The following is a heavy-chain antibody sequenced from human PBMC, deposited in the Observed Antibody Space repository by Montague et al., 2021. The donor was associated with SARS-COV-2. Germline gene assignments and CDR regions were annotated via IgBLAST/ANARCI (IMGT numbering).Heavy chain of an antibody. CDR2: IRHDESEI. D-gene: IGHD3-22*01. V-gene: IGHV3-30*02. CDR3: AKDRMSGTTIDSFDY. CDR1: GFSFEYYG. J-gene: IGHJ4*02. Sequence: SLRLSCAASGFSFEYYGMHWVRQAPGKGLEWVAFIRHDESEIHYADSVRGRFTVSRDNAKNTVYLEMNSVTVDDTAVYFCAKDRMSGTTIDSFDYWGQGVLVTVSP.